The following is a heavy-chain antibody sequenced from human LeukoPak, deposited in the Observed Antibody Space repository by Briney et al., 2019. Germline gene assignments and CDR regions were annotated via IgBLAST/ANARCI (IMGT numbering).Heavy chain of an antibody. Sequence: EPSETLSLTCTVSGGSISSGSYYWSWIRQPAGKGLEWIGRIYTSGSTDYNPSLKSRVTISVDTSKNQFSLKLSSVTAADTAVYYCARRGSSSSGRPRHWFDPWGQGTLVTVSS. CDR1: GGSISSGSYY. V-gene: IGHV4-61*02. D-gene: IGHD6-6*01. CDR3: ARRGSSSSGRPRHWFDP. J-gene: IGHJ5*02. CDR2: IYTSGST.